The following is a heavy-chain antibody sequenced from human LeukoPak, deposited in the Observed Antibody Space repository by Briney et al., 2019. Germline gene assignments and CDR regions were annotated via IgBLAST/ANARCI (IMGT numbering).Heavy chain of an antibody. CDR2: MNPNSGNT. D-gene: IGHD3-16*01. J-gene: IGHJ4*02. CDR3: ARGPFGSDY. V-gene: IGHV1-8*01. Sequence: ASVKVSCKPSGYTFTSYDINWVRQATGQVREWMGWMNPNSGNTGYAQKFQSRVTMNRNTSVSTAYMELSSLRYEDTAVYYCARGPFGSDYWGQGTLVTVSS. CDR1: GYTFTSYD.